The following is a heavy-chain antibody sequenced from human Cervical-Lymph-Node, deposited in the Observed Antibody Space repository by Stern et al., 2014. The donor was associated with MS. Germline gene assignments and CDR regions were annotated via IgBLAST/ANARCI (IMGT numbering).Heavy chain of an antibody. J-gene: IGHJ3*02. Sequence: VQLVESGGGVVQPGRSLRLSCAASGFIFSNYAMHWVRQPPGEGLEWVAVVSSDGANTYFADSVKSRFTISRDNSKNTLYLQMNSLKIEDTAIYYCASQIWGQGTMVTVSS. CDR1: GFIFSNYA. CDR2: VSSDGANT. V-gene: IGHV3-30*01. CDR3: ASQI.